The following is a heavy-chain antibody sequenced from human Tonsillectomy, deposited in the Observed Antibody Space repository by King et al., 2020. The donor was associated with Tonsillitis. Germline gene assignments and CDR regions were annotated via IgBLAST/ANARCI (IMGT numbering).Heavy chain of an antibody. CDR3: AKRTYYYDTSEDYYPAD. Sequence: VQLVESGGGLVQPGGSLRLSCVASGFIFSNYAMSWVRQFPGKGLEWVSVVTGASTGTYYADSVKGRCTISRENTKNTLYLKMNSMRDDDTDVYFCAKRTYYYDTSEDYYPADWGQGTLVTVSS. J-gene: IGHJ4*02. D-gene: IGHD3-22*01. CDR1: GFIFSNYA. V-gene: IGHV3-23*04. CDR2: VTGASTGT.